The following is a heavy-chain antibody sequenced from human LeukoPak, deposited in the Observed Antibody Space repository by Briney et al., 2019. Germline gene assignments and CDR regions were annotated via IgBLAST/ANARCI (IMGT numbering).Heavy chain of an antibody. CDR2: IYYSGST. D-gene: IGHD3-22*01. Sequence: SETLSLTCTVSGGSIRSYYWSWIRQPPGKGLEWIGYIYYSGSTNYNPSLKSRVTISVDTSKHQFSLKLSSVTAADTAVYYCVRASYDNSGYRFDPWGQGTLVTVSS. V-gene: IGHV4-59*01. J-gene: IGHJ5*02. CDR3: VRASYDNSGYRFDP. CDR1: GGSIRSYY.